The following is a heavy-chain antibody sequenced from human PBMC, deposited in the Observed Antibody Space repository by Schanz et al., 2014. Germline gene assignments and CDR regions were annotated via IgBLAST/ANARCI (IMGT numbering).Heavy chain of an antibody. D-gene: IGHD3-3*01. V-gene: IGHV1-18*01. CDR2: ISVYNHNK. Sequence: QVQLVQSGAEVKKPGASVKVSCKASGYTFTSYGISWVRQAPGQGLEWVGWISVYNHNKEYDQKFQGRVTMTTDTSTSTAYMALTGLRSDDTAVYYCARDRRFFDRDDLYYFDSWGQGTLVTVSS. J-gene: IGHJ4*02. CDR1: GYTFTSYG. CDR3: ARDRRFFDRDDLYYFDS.